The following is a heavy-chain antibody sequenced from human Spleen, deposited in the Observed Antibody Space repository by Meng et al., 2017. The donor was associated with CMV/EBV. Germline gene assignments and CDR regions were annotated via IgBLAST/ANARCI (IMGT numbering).Heavy chain of an antibody. J-gene: IGHJ4*02. CDR3: ARIDYYDSGSYNYYFDY. Sequence: GGSLRLSCAASGFTFDDYAMTWVRQAPGKGLEWVAFIRYDGSNKYYADSVKGRFTISRDNSKNTLYLQMNSLRAEDTALYYCARIDYYDSGSYNYYFDYWGQGTLVTVSS. V-gene: IGHV3-30*02. D-gene: IGHD3-10*01. CDR1: GFTFDDYA. CDR2: IRYDGSNK.